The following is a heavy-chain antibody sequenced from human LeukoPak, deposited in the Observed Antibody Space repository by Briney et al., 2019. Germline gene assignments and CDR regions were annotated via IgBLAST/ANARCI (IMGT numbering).Heavy chain of an antibody. CDR1: RFTFSSYA. V-gene: IGHV3-23*01. Sequence: GGSLRLSCAASRFTFSSYAMSWVRQAPGKGLEWVSTISSSGGSTYYTDSVKGRFTISRDNSKNTLYLQMNSLRAEDTAVYSCAKDLRSYYGSGSYYPDAFDIWGQGTMVTVS. D-gene: IGHD3-10*01. J-gene: IGHJ3*02. CDR3: AKDLRSYYGSGSYYPDAFDI. CDR2: ISSSGGST.